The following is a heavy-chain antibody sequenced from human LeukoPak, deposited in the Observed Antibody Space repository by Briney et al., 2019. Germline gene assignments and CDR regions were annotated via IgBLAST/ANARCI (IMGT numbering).Heavy chain of an antibody. J-gene: IGHJ6*03. V-gene: IGHV4-34*01. CDR2: INHSGST. D-gene: IGHD3-16*02. Sequence: PSETLSLTCAVYGGSFSGYYWSWIRQPPGKGLEWIGEINHSGSTNYNPSLKSRVTISVDTSKNQFSLKLSSVTAADTAVYYCARGLRGGDYVWGSYRKYYYYYYMDVWGKGTTVTVSS. CDR1: GGSFSGYY. CDR3: ARGLRGGDYVWGSYRKYYYYYYMDV.